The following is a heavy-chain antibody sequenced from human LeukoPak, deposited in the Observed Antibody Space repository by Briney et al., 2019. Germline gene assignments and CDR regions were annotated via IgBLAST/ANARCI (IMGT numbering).Heavy chain of an antibody. CDR3: VRAPGDSPTGDYYYGMDV. J-gene: IGHJ6*04. Sequence: ASVKVSCKASGYTFTSYGINWVRQAPGQGLEWLGWISTYNGITNYAQKVQGRITMTTHTSTSTAYMELNSLRSDDTAVYYCVRAPGDSPTGDYYYGMDVWGKGTTVTVSS. CDR2: ISTYNGIT. V-gene: IGHV1-18*01. CDR1: GYTFTSYG. D-gene: IGHD2-21*02.